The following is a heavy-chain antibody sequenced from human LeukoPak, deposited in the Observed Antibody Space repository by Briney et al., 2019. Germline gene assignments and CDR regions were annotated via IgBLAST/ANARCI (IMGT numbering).Heavy chain of an antibody. CDR2: INPNSGGT. D-gene: IGHD6-19*01. V-gene: IGHV1-2*02. J-gene: IGHJ4*02. Sequence: ASVKVSCKASGYTFTGYYMHWVRQAPRQGLEWMGWINPNSGGTNYAQKFQGRVTMTRDTSISTAYMELSRLRSDDTAVYYCARAWEAVAGTWLLVYWGQGTLVTVSS. CDR3: ARAWEAVAGTWLLVY. CDR1: GYTFTGYY.